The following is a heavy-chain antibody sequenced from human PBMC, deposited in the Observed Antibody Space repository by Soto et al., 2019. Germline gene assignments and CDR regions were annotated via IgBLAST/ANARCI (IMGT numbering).Heavy chain of an antibody. Sequence: LRLSCAPSGFTFSTYGMHWVRQAPGKGPEWVAVIWYDGSNQYYADSVKGRFTISRDNSKNMLYLQMNSLRAEDTAVYYCARDLGAFNYGSAYFDYWGQGTPVTVSS. J-gene: IGHJ4*02. D-gene: IGHD3-10*01. CDR3: ARDLGAFNYGSAYFDY. CDR2: IWYDGSNQ. CDR1: GFTFSTYG. V-gene: IGHV3-33*01.